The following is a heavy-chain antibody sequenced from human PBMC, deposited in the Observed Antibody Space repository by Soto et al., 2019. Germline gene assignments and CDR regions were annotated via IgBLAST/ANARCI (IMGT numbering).Heavy chain of an antibody. D-gene: IGHD6-13*01. CDR2: IYYSGST. V-gene: IGHV4-31*03. Sequence: SETLSLTCTVSGGSISSGGYYWSWIRQHPGKGLEWIGYIYYSGSTYYNPSLKSRVTISVDTSKNQFSLKLSSVTAADTAVYYCARDFLQQLANDYYYYYGMDVWGQGTTVTV. CDR3: ARDFLQQLANDYYYYYGMDV. J-gene: IGHJ6*02. CDR1: GGSISSGGYY.